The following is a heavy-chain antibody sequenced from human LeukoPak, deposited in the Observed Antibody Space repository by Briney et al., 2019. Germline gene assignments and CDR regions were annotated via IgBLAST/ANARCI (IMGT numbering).Heavy chain of an antibody. CDR3: AKDGNGPFDY. V-gene: IGHV3-30*18. Sequence: GGSLRLSCAASGFTFSSYGMHWVRQAPGKGLEWVAVISYDGSNKYYADSVKGRFTISRDNSKNTLYLQMISLRAEDTAVYYCAKDGNGPFDYWGQGTLVTVSS. D-gene: IGHD1-26*01. CDR2: ISYDGSNK. J-gene: IGHJ4*02. CDR1: GFTFSSYG.